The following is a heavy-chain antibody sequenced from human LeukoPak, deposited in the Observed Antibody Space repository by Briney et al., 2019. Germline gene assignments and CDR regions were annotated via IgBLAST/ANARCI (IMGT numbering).Heavy chain of an antibody. Sequence: GGSLRLSYAASGFTFSSYSMNWVRQAPGKGLEWVSYISSSSSTIYYADSVKGRFTISRDNAKNSLYLQMNSLRAEDTAVYYCARDASYSNFFLWGQGTLVTVSS. J-gene: IGHJ4*02. V-gene: IGHV3-48*01. D-gene: IGHD4-11*01. CDR2: ISSSSSTI. CDR3: ARDASYSNFFL. CDR1: GFTFSSYS.